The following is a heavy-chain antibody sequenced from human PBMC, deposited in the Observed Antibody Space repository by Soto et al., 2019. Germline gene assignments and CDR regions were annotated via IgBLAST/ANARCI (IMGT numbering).Heavy chain of an antibody. CDR3: AKVVKYDVLTGYYKGPDYYGMDV. Sequence: GGSLRLSCAASGFTFSSYAMNWVRQAPGKGLEWVSLISGSGSSTHYADSVEDRFTISRDNSKNTLYLEMDSLRAEDTAVYYCAKVVKYDVLTGYYKGPDYYGMDVWGQGTTVTVSS. J-gene: IGHJ6*02. V-gene: IGHV3-23*01. D-gene: IGHD3-9*01. CDR1: GFTFSSYA. CDR2: ISGSGSST.